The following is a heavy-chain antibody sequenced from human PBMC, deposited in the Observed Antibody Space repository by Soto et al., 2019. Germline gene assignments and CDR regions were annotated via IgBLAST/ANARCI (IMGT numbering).Heavy chain of an antibody. D-gene: IGHD5-18*01. CDR3: AKDKGPSELWLFDY. J-gene: IGHJ4*02. CDR2: ISYDGSNK. V-gene: IGHV3-30*18. CDR1: GFTFSSYG. Sequence: GGSLRLSCAASGFTFSSYGMHWVRQAPGKGLEWVAVISYDGSNKYYADSVKGRFTISRDNSKNTLYLQMNSLRAEDTAVYYCAKDKGPSELWLFDYWGQGTLVTVSS.